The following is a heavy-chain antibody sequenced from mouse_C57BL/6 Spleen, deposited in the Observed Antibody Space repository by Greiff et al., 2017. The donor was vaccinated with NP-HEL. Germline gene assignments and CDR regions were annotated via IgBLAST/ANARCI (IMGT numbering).Heavy chain of an antibody. CDR2: IYPGSGST. J-gene: IGHJ4*01. Sequence: QVQLQQPGAELVKPGASVKLSCKASGYTFTSYWMHWVKQRPGQGLEWIGDIYPGSGSTNYNEKFKSKATLTVDTSSSTAYMQLSSLTSEDSAVYYCARGGGYAMDYWGQGTSVTVSS. CDR3: ARGGGYAMDY. V-gene: IGHV1-55*01. CDR1: GYTFTSYW.